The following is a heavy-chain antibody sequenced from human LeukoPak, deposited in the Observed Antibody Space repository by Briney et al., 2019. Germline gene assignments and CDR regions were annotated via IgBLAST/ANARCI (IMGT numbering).Heavy chain of an antibody. J-gene: IGHJ4*02. CDR3: ARALGYSYGSAPDY. D-gene: IGHD5-18*01. CDR2: IIPIFGTA. CDR1: GGTFSSYA. Sequence: GASVKVSCKASGGTFSSYAISWVRQAPGQGLEWMGGIIPIFGTANYAQKFQGRVTITADKSTSTAYMELSSLRSEDTAVYYCARALGYSYGSAPDYWGQGTLVTVSS. V-gene: IGHV1-69*06.